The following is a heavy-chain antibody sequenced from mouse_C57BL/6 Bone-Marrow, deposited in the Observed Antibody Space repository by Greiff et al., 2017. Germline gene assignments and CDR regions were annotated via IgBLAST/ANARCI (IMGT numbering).Heavy chain of an antibody. D-gene: IGHD1-1*01. CDR3: ARGTTVVAPGFAY. V-gene: IGHV1-64*01. Sequence: QVQLQQPGAELVKPGASVKLSCKASGYTFTSYWMHWVKQRPGQGLEWIGMIHPNSGSTNYNEKFKSKATLTVDKSSSTAYMQLSSLTSEDSAVYDCARGTTVVAPGFAYWGQGTLVTVSA. CDR2: IHPNSGST. CDR1: GYTFTSYW. J-gene: IGHJ3*01.